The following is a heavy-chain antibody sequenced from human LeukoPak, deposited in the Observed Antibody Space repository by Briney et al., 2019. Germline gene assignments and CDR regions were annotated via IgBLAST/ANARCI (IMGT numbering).Heavy chain of an antibody. Sequence: PGGSLRLSCAASGFTFSSYEMNWVRQAPGKGLVWVSRINSDGSSTSYADSVKGRFTISRDNAKNTLYLQMNSLRAEDTAVYYVLAAAAGPGDYFDYWGQGTLVTVSS. CDR3: LAAAAGPGDYFDY. D-gene: IGHD6-13*01. CDR1: GFTFSSYE. CDR2: INSDGSST. J-gene: IGHJ4*02. V-gene: IGHV3-74*01.